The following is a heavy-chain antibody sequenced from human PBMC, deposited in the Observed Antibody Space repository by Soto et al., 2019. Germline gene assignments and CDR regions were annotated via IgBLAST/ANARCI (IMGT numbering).Heavy chain of an antibody. D-gene: IGHD5-18*01. J-gene: IGHJ3*02. V-gene: IGHV3-30*18. Sequence: QVQLVESGGGVVQPGRSLRLSCAASGFTFSSYGIHWVRQAPGKGLEWVAVISDDGSNKNYADSVKGRFTISRDNSKNTRYLQMNCLISVDTDVYDCAKTISRYVYDAFDIWGQGTMVTVSS. CDR3: AKTISRYVYDAFDI. CDR1: GFTFSSYG. CDR2: ISDDGSNK.